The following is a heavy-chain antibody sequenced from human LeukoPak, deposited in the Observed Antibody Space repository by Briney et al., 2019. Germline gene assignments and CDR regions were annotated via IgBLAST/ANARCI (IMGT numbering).Heavy chain of an antibody. V-gene: IGHV4-4*07. Sequence: SETLSLTCTVSGGSISRYYRSWIRQPAGKGLEWIGRIYTSGSTNYNPSLKSRVTMSVDTSKNQFSLKLSSVTAADTAVYYCARSPMVRGVMGYYYMDVWGKGTTVTVSS. CDR2: IYTSGST. D-gene: IGHD3-10*01. CDR1: GGSISRYY. CDR3: ARSPMVRGVMGYYYMDV. J-gene: IGHJ6*03.